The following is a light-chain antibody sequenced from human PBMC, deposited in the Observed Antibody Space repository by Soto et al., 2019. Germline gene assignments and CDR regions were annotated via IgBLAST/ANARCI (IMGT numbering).Light chain of an antibody. V-gene: IGKV3-20*01. Sequence: ENVLTQSPGTLSLSPGERATHSCRASQSVGNSYLAWYQQKPGQAPRLLIYATSSRATGIPDRFSGSGSGTDFTLTISSLEPEDFAVYYCQQYSSSPKTFGQGTKVDIK. J-gene: IGKJ1*01. CDR2: ATS. CDR3: QQYSSSPKT. CDR1: QSVGNSY.